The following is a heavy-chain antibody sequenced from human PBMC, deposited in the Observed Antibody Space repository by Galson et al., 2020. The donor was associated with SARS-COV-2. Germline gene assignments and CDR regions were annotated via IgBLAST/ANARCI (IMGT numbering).Heavy chain of an antibody. CDR3: ARHKRYCNSTSCYDIFDY. V-gene: IGHV5-10-1*01. Sequence: GESLKISCKGSGYSFTSYWISWVRQMPGKGLEWMGRNDPSDSYTNYSPSFQGHVTISADKSISTAYLQWSSLKASDTAMYYCARHKRYCNSTSCYDIFDYWGQGTLVTVSS. J-gene: IGHJ4*02. CDR2: NDPSDSYT. D-gene: IGHD2-2*01. CDR1: GYSFTSYW.